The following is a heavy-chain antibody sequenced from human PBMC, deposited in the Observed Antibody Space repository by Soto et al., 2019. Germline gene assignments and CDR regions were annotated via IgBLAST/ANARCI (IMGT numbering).Heavy chain of an antibody. CDR2: IYPGDSDT. V-gene: IGHV5-51*01. D-gene: IGHD3-10*01. J-gene: IGHJ4*02. CDR3: ARSTGRFYYFDY. CDR1: GYSFTSYW. Sequence: PGESLKISCKGSGYSFTSYWIGWVRQMPGKGLEWMGIIYPGDSDTRYSPSFQGQVTISADKSTSTAYLQWSSLKASATAMYYRARSTGRFYYFDYWGQETLFTVAS.